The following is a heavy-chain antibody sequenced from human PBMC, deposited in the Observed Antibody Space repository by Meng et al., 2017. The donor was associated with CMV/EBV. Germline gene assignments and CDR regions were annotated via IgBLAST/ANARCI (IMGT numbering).Heavy chain of an antibody. CDR1: GGSISSYY. Sequence: GSLRLSCTVSGGSISSYYWSWIRQHPGKGLEWIGYIYYSGSTNYNPSLKSRVTISVDTSKNQFSLKLSSVTAADTAVYYCAREDLAAAGLYGMDVWGQGTTVTVSS. J-gene: IGHJ6*02. D-gene: IGHD6-13*01. CDR2: IYYSGST. CDR3: AREDLAAAGLYGMDV. V-gene: IGHV4-59*01.